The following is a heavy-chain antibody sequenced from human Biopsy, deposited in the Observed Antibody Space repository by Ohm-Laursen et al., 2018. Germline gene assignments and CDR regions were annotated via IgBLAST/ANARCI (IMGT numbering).Heavy chain of an antibody. J-gene: IGHJ4*02. D-gene: IGHD3-16*01. V-gene: IGHV1-2*02. CDR1: GYTFTDYR. CDR2: IDPNTGDT. Sequence: ASVKVSCKASGYTFTDYRLYWVRQAPGQGLDLMGWIDPNTGDTDYPQKFQGRVTMTSDTSIDTAYVELSSLTSGDTAVYYCALGEPFDYWGQGTLVTVSS. CDR3: ALGEPFDY.